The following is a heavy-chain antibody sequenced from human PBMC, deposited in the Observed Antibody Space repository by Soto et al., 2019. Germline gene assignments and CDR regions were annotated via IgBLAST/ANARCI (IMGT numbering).Heavy chain of an antibody. J-gene: IGHJ5*02. CDR2: INPNSGGT. Sequence: ASVKVSCKASGYTFTGYYMHWVRQAPGQGLEWMGWINPNSGGTNYAQKFQGWVTMTRDTSISTAYMELSRLRSDDTAVYYCASQYYYDSSGYSNWFDTWGQGTLVTVSS. CDR3: ASQYYYDSSGYSNWFDT. D-gene: IGHD3-22*01. CDR1: GYTFTGYY. V-gene: IGHV1-2*04.